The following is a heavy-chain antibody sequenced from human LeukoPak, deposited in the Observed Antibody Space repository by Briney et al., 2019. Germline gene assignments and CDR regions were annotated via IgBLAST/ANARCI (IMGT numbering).Heavy chain of an antibody. CDR3: VRRDANWYFDL. Sequence: GGSLRLSCSASGFTFSSYAMHWVRQAPGKGLEYVSAISSNGGSTYYEDSVKGRFTISRENSKNTLYLQMSSLRSEDTAVYYCVRRDANWYFDLWGRGNLVTVSS. CDR1: GFTFSSYA. CDR2: ISSNGGST. J-gene: IGHJ2*01. V-gene: IGHV3-64D*09.